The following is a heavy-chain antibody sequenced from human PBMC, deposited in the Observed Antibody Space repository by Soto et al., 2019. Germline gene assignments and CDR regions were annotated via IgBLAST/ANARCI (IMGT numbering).Heavy chain of an antibody. Sequence: QVQLVQSGAEVKKPGASVKVSCKASGYTFTDNGVSWMRQAPGQGLEWMGWINPNNGNTKYAQNFQGRVTMTADTSTSTAYVELRSLRSDDTATYYCARSSISGIFYYYYWGQGTLVTVSS. CDR3: ARSSISGIFYYYY. V-gene: IGHV1-18*01. D-gene: IGHD3-10*01. J-gene: IGHJ4*02. CDR2: INPNNGNT. CDR1: GYTFTDNG.